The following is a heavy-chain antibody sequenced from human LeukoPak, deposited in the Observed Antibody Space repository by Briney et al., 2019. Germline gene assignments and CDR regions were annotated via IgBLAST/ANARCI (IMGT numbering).Heavy chain of an antibody. D-gene: IGHD3-10*01. J-gene: IGHJ6*03. CDR2: IYSGGTT. CDR1: GFSVSGNY. V-gene: IGHV3-53*01. Sequence: GGSLRLSCVASGFSVSGNYMRWVRQAPGKGLEWVSLIYSGGTTYYADSVQGRFTISRDGSKNTLYLQMNSLRAEDTAVYYCARDRVVRGCSSYYTDVWGKGTTVTVSS. CDR3: ARDRVVRGCSSYYTDV.